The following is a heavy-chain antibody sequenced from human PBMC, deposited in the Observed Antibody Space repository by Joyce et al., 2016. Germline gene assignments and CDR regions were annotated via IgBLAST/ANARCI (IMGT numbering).Heavy chain of an antibody. Sequence: QLQLQESGPGLVKPSETLSLSCSVSGGSVNTRTFYWGWIRQSPGKGLEWIGSIYRSGTTFYNPSLKSRVSLSVDTSKNHFSLEVTSATSADTAVYYCARVMLGDCSGENCHSSAFDVWGQGTMVIVSS. CDR1: GGSVNTRTFY. D-gene: IGHD2-15*01. J-gene: IGHJ3*01. CDR2: IYRSGTT. CDR3: ARVMLGDCSGENCHSSAFDV. V-gene: IGHV4-39*07.